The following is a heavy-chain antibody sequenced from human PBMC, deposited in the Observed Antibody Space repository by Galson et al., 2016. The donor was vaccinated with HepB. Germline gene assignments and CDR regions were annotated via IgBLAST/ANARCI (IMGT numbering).Heavy chain of an antibody. Sequence: SLRLSCAASGFTVSSNYMNWVRQAPGKGLQCVSVIYSGGFTYYADSLKGRFTISRHNSKNTLYLQMNSLRAEDTAVYYCARGRWQLDWGQGTLVTVSS. J-gene: IGHJ4*02. CDR3: ARGRWQLD. CDR2: IYSGGFT. D-gene: IGHD6-13*01. V-gene: IGHV3-53*04. CDR1: GFTVSSNY.